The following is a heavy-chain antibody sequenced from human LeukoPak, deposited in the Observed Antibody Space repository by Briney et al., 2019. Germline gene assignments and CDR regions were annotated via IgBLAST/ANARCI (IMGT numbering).Heavy chain of an antibody. V-gene: IGHV3-72*01. D-gene: IGHD3-10*01. Sequence: GGSLRLSCAASGFTFSDHCMDWVRQAPGKGLEWVGRTRNKANSYTTEYAASVKGRFTISRDDSKKSLYLQMNSLKTEDTAVYYCARESGGGVLGYFDLGGRGTLVSVSS. CDR1: GFTFSDHC. J-gene: IGHJ2*01. CDR3: ARESGGGVLGYFDL. CDR2: TRNKANSYTT.